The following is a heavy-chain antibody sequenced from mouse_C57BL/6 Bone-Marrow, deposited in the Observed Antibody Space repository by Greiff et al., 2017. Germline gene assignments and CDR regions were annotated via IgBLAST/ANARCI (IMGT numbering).Heavy chain of an antibody. CDR3: ARSGQLRPHYYAMDY. V-gene: IGHV1-53*01. CDR2: INPSNGGT. Sequence: VQLQQPGTELVKPGASVKLSCKASGYTFTSYWMHWVKQRPGQGLEWIGNINPSNGGTNYNEKFKSKATLTVDKSSSTAYMQLSSLTSEDSAVYYCARSGQLRPHYYAMDYWGQGTSVTVSS. CDR1: GYTFTSYW. J-gene: IGHJ4*01. D-gene: IGHD3-2*02.